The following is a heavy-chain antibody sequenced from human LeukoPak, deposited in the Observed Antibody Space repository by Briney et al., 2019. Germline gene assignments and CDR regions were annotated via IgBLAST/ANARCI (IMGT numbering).Heavy chain of an antibody. CDR2: INPNSGGT. Sequence: ASVKVSCKASGYTFTSYDINWVRQAPGQGLEWMGWINPNSGGTNYAQKFQGWVTMTRDTSISTAYMELSRLRSDDTAVYYCARDLRGVAVAGNDAFDIWGQGTMVTVSS. V-gene: IGHV1-2*04. CDR1: GYTFTSYD. D-gene: IGHD6-19*01. CDR3: ARDLRGVAVAGNDAFDI. J-gene: IGHJ3*02.